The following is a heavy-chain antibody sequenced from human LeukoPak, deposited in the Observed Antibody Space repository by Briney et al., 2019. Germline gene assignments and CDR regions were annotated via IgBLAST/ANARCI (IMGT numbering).Heavy chain of an antibody. V-gene: IGHV3-30-3*01. D-gene: IGHD5-18*01. J-gene: IGHJ4*02. CDR2: ISYDGSNK. Sequence: GGSLRLSCAASGFTFSRYGIHWVRQAPGKGLEWVAVISYDGSNKYYADSVKGRFTISRDNSKNTLYLQMNSLRAEDTAVYYCARDGAIQLWPNFDYWGQGTLVTVSS. CDR1: GFTFSRYG. CDR3: ARDGAIQLWPNFDY.